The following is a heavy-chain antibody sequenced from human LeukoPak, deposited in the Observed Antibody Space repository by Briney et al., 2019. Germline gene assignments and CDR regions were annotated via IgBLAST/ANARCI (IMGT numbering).Heavy chain of an antibody. CDR1: GDSISSTGDY. D-gene: IGHD3-10*01. CDR2: IYYSGST. V-gene: IGHV4-39*01. Sequence: PSETLSLTCTVSGDSISSTGDYWGRIRQPPGKGLEFIGSIYYSGSTNYNPSLKSRVTISVDTSKNQFSLKLNSVTASDTAVYYCARLNYHDSFAYYWGQGTLVTVSS. CDR3: ARLNYHDSFAYY. J-gene: IGHJ4*02.